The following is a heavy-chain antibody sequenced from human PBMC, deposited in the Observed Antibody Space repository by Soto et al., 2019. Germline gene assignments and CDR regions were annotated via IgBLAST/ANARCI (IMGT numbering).Heavy chain of an antibody. CDR3: ARAREYYDSEFDP. CDR1: GGYFSGYI. J-gene: IGHJ5*02. Sequence: PSETLSLTCDVYGGYFSGYIWTWIRQTPGKGLQWIGQINHSGSANYNPSLKSRLTISVDTSENQFSLKLSSVTAADTAMYYCARAREYYDSEFDPWGQGTLVTVSS. V-gene: IGHV4-34*09. D-gene: IGHD3-22*01. CDR2: INHSGSA.